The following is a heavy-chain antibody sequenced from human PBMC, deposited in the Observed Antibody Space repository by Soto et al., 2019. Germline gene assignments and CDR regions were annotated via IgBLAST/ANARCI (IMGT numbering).Heavy chain of an antibody. D-gene: IGHD3-22*01. CDR3: ARDRSYDSSGLDY. CDR2: IYYSGST. Sequence: SETLSLTCTVSGGSISSGGYYWSWIRQHPGKGLEWIGYIYYSGSTYYNPSLKSRVTISVDTSKNQFSLKLSSVTAADTAVYYCARDRSYDSSGLDYWGQGTLVTVSS. V-gene: IGHV4-31*03. CDR1: GGSISSGGYY. J-gene: IGHJ4*02.